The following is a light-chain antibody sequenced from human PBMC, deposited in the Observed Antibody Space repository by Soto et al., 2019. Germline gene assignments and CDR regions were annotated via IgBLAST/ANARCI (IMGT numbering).Light chain of an antibody. J-gene: IGLJ1*01. CDR1: SSNIGGNG. Sequence: QSVLTQPPSASGTPGQRVTISCSGRSSNIGGNGVNWYQQLPGTAPKLLIYSNDQRPSGVPHRFSGSKSGSSASLAISGLQAADEADYYCSLYTSENTYVFGTGTKLTVL. CDR3: SLYTSENTYV. CDR2: SND. V-gene: IGLV1-44*01.